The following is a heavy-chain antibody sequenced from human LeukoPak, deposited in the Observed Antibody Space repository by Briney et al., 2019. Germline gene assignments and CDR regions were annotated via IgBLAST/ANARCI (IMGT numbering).Heavy chain of an antibody. CDR2: ISGSGGST. J-gene: IGHJ4*02. Sequence: GGSLRLSCAASGFTFSSYAMSWVRQAPGKGLEWVSAISGSGGSTYYADSVKGRFTISRDNSKNTLYLQMNSLRAEDTAVYYCAKDYGDYGGKGTRGASIYGYWGQGTLVTVSS. CDR3: AKDYGDYGGKGTRGASIYGY. CDR1: GFTFSSYA. V-gene: IGHV3-23*01. D-gene: IGHD4-17*01.